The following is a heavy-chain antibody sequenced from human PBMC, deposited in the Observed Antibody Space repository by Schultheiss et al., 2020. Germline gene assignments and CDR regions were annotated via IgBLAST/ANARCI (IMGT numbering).Heavy chain of an antibody. D-gene: IGHD3-22*01. V-gene: IGHV4-38-2*02. Sequence: SETLSLTCTVSGGSISSGYYWGWIRQPPGKGLEWIGSIYYSGSTYYNPSLKGRVTISVDTSKNQFSLKLSSVTAADTAVYYCAREGPGYDSSLLKAFDIWGQGTLVTVSS. J-gene: IGHJ4*02. CDR3: AREGPGYDSSLLKAFDI. CDR1: GGSISSGYY. CDR2: IYYSGST.